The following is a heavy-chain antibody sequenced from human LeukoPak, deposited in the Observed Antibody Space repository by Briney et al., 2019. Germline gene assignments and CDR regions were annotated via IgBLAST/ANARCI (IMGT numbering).Heavy chain of an antibody. CDR1: GGTFSNYA. CDR3: AKDDGSATMGFDS. V-gene: IGHV1-69*05. J-gene: IGHJ5*01. CDR2: IIPIFRTT. D-gene: IGHD1-26*01. Sequence: GSSVKVSRKASGGTFSNYAFSWVRQAPGQGLEWMGGIIPIFRTTNYAEHFQGRVTITTDESTNTAYLDLSSLRSEDKAVYYCAKDDGSATMGFDSWGQGTLVSVSS.